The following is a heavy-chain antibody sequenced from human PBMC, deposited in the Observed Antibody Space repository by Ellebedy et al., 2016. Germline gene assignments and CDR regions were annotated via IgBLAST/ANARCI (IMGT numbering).Heavy chain of an antibody. D-gene: IGHD3-16*02. CDR2: IYNSGST. J-gene: IGHJ6*02. Sequence: SETLSLXXTVAGGSISSGGYYWSWIRQHPGKGLEWIGYIYNSGSTNYNSSLKSRVTISVDTSKNQFSLKLSSVTAADTAVYYCARGGFGGVIVYYYYGMDVWGQGTTVTVSS. V-gene: IGHV4-31*02. CDR1: GGSISSGGYY. CDR3: ARGGFGGVIVYYYYGMDV.